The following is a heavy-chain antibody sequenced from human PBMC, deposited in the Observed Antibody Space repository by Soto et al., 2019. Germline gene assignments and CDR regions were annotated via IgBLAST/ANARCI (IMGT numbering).Heavy chain of an antibody. Sequence: PGGSLSLSCSASRFTFGGYAMSWVRQAPGKGLEWVSGITGNAANTVYADSVKGRFTISRDNSKNALYLQLNSMRDEDTAVYFCAKAARACGGDCSYSSFDSWGQGALVTVYS. D-gene: IGHD2-21*02. CDR3: AKAARACGGDCSYSSFDS. CDR1: RFTFGGYA. V-gene: IGHV3-23*01. J-gene: IGHJ4*02. CDR2: ITGNAANT.